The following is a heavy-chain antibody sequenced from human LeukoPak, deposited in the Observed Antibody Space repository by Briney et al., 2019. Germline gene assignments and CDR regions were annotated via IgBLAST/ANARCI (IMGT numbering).Heavy chain of an antibody. D-gene: IGHD3-22*01. J-gene: IGHJ5*02. CDR1: GFTFSSYG. Sequence: GGSLRLSCAASGFTFSSYGMSWVRQAPGKGLEWVSFIYNSSRIHYSDSVKGRFTISRDNSKNTLYLQMNSLRAEDTAVYYCARVGNTYYYDSRGYFGPFDPWGQGTLVTVSS. CDR2: IYNSSRI. V-gene: IGHV3-23*05. CDR3: ARVGNTYYYDSRGYFGPFDP.